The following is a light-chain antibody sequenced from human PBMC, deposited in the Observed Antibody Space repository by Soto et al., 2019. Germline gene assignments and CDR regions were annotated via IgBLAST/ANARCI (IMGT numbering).Light chain of an antibody. CDR2: GNI. CDR1: SSNIGAGYD. V-gene: IGLV1-40*01. Sequence: QSVLTQPPSVSGATGERVTISCTGSSSNIGAGYDVHWYQQLPGTAPKLLIYGNINRPSGVPDRFSGSKSGTSASLAITGLQAEDEADYYCQSYDSSLSADYVFGTGTKVTVL. J-gene: IGLJ1*01. CDR3: QSYDSSLSADYV.